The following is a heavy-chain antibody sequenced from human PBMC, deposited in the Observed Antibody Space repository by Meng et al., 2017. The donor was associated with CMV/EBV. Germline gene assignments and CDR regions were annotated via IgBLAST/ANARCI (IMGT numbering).Heavy chain of an antibody. V-gene: IGHV4-34*01. Sequence: HVQLQQLVAGLLKPSETLSLICAVYGGSFSGYYWSWSRQPPGKGLEWIGEINHSGSTNYNPSLKSRVTISVDTSKNQFSLKLSSVTAADTAVYYCARVWDSGWDYWGQGTLVTVSS. CDR2: INHSGST. J-gene: IGHJ4*02. CDR3: ARVWDSGWDY. CDR1: GGSFSGYY. D-gene: IGHD3-22*01.